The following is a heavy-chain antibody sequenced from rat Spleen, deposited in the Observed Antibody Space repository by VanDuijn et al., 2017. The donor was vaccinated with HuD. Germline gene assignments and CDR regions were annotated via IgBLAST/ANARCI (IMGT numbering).Heavy chain of an antibody. CDR2: IWSNGGT. V-gene: IGHV2-47*01. D-gene: IGHD1-7*01. CDR3: ARPHSYYGYKSYYFDY. J-gene: IGHJ2*01. CDR1: SYG. Sequence: SYGVSWIRQPPGKGLEWMGVIWSNGGTDYNSAIKSRLSISRDTSKSQVFLKMNSLQTEDTAMYFCARPHSYYGYKSYYFDYWGQGVMVTVSS.